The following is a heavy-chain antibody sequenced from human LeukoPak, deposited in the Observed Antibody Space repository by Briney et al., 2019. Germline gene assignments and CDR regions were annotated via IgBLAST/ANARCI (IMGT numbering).Heavy chain of an antibody. CDR3: ARGRGYCSGGSCPASYFDY. CDR2: INHSGST. V-gene: IGHV4-34*01. CDR1: GGSFSGYY. D-gene: IGHD2-15*01. J-gene: IGHJ4*02. Sequence: SETLSLTCAVYGGSFSGYYWSWIRQPPGKGLEWIGEINHSGSTNYNPSLKSRVTISVDTSKNQFSLKLSSVTAADTAVYCCARGRGYCSGGSCPASYFDYWGQGTLVTVSS.